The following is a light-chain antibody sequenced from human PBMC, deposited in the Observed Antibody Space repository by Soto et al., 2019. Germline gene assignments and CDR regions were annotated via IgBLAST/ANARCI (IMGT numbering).Light chain of an antibody. J-gene: IGKJ4*01. V-gene: IGKV3-11*01. CDR1: QSVSSY. Sequence: EILLTQSPDTLSLSPGERATLSCRASQSVSSYLAWYQQKPGQAPRLLIFDASNRATGIPARFSGSGSGTDFTLTISSLEPEDFAVYYCQQRSNWLTFGGGTKVDIK. CDR2: DAS. CDR3: QQRSNWLT.